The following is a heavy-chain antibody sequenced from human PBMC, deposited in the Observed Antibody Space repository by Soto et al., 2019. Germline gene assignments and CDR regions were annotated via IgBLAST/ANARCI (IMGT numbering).Heavy chain of an antibody. D-gene: IGHD1-26*01. Sequence: PSETLSLTCAVYGGSFSGYYWNWLRQPPGEGLEWIGKIDQSGSTNYNPSLKSRVTMSVDTSRNQFSLTLTSMTAADTAVNYCARRRWEEEGYGMDVWGQGTTVTVSS. V-gene: IGHV4-34*01. J-gene: IGHJ6*02. CDR3: ARRRWEEEGYGMDV. CDR1: GGSFSGYY. CDR2: IDQSGST.